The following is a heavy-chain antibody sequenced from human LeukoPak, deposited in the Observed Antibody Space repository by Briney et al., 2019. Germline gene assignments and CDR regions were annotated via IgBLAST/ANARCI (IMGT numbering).Heavy chain of an antibody. J-gene: IGHJ3*02. V-gene: IGHV3-7*01. CDR2: TKQDGSEK. Sequence: GGSLRLSCAASGFTFSSYWMSWVRQAPGKGLEWVANTKQDGSEKYYVDSVKGRFTISRDNAKNSLYLQMNSLRAEDTAGYYCARDSGPRIQYHTKGAFDIWGQGTMVTVSS. CDR3: ARDSGPRIQYHTKGAFDI. CDR1: GFTFSSYW. D-gene: IGHD2-2*01.